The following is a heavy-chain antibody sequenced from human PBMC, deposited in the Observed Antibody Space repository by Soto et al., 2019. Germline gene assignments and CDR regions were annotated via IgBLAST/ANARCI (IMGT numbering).Heavy chain of an antibody. CDR3: ASPLSGNNSDSYSANDAFNN. J-gene: IGHJ3*02. D-gene: IGHD2-15*01. CDR2: IIPIFETS. Sequence: QVQLVQSGPEVKKPGSSLRVSCKASGGTFSSHVVSWVRQAPGQGLEWMGGIIPIFETSNYAQTFHGRTSITASETRNTANIELRSMTFEDTPVYFCASPLSGNNSDSYSANDAFNNWGQGTMVTVSS. V-gene: IGHV1-69*01. CDR1: GGTFSSHV.